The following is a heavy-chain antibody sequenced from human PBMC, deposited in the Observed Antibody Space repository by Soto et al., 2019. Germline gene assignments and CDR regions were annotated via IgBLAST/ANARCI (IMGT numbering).Heavy chain of an antibody. CDR1: GFPFSSYW. J-gene: IGHJ5*02. CDR2: ISGDGTTR. CDR3: ATEYYGLSTCYYNYH. Sequence: EVQLVESGGDSVQPGGSLRLSCAASGFPFSSYWMHWVRHTPGKGLEWVSRISGDGTTRYYAYSVTGRFTVSRDNAKNTLCLQMSGLGAEDTAVYYCATEYYGLSTCYYNYHWGQGTLVSVSA. V-gene: IGHV3-74*01. D-gene: IGHD3-9*01.